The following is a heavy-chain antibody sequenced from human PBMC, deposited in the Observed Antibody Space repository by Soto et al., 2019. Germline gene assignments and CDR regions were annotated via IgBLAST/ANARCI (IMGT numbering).Heavy chain of an antibody. CDR3: AKDARRNSGYDFDLDY. Sequence: EVQLVESGGGLVQPGRSLRLSCAASGFTFDDYAMHWVRQAPGKGLEWVSGINWNSGSIGYADSMKGRFTISRDNAKNSLYLQMNSLRAEDTALYYCAKDARRNSGYDFDLDYWGQGTLVTVSS. D-gene: IGHD5-12*01. V-gene: IGHV3-9*01. J-gene: IGHJ4*02. CDR1: GFTFDDYA. CDR2: INWNSGSI.